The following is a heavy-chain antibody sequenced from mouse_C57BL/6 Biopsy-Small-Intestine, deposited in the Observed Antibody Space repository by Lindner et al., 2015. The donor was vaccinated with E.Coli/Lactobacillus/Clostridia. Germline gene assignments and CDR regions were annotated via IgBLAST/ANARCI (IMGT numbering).Heavy chain of an antibody. Sequence: VQLQESGAELVRPGASVTLSCKASGYTFTDYEMYWVKQTPVHGLEWIGAIDPETGATAYNQKFKGKAILTADKSSSTAYMEFRSLTSEDSAVYYCTISAYWGQGTLVTVSA. CDR1: GYTFTDYE. J-gene: IGHJ3*01. CDR3: TISAY. CDR2: IDPETGAT. V-gene: IGHV1-15*01.